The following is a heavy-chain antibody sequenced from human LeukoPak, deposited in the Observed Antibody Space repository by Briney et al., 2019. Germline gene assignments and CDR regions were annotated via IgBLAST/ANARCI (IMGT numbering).Heavy chain of an antibody. CDR2: IYNDGRT. J-gene: IGHJ5*02. V-gene: IGHV3-53*04. CDR1: GGTVSSSY. CDR3: ARCVRGHWFDP. D-gene: IGHD3-16*01. Sequence: GGSLRHSCAASGGTVSSSYMTGVRQAPEKGLEWVSLIYNDGRTFYADSLKGRFTVSRHDSKNTLYLQMNSLRPEDTAVYYCARCVRGHWFDPWGQGTLVTVSS.